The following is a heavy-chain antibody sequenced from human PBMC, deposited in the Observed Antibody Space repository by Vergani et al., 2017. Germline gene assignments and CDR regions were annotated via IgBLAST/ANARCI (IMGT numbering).Heavy chain of an antibody. CDR1: GGSISSYY. CDR2: IYYSGST. V-gene: IGHV4-59*01. Sequence: QVQLQESGPGLVKPSETLSLTCTVSGGSISSYYWSWIRQPPGKGLEWIGYIYYSGSTNYNPSFKSRVTISVDTSKNQFSLKLSSVTAADTAVYYCARGGYQLLSYYYYXMDVWGKGTTVTVSS. J-gene: IGHJ6*03. CDR3: ARGGYQLLSYYYYXMDV. D-gene: IGHD2-2*01.